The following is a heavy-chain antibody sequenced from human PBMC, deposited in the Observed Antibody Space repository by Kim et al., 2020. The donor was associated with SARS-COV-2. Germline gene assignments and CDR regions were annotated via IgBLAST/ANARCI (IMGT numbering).Heavy chain of an antibody. J-gene: IGHJ4*02. CDR3: ARYNSVSFFDY. Sequence: NYNPSLKRRVTMSVDTSKTQFSLKLGSVTAADTAMYYCARYNSVSFFDYWGQGTLVTVSS. D-gene: IGHD4-4*01. V-gene: IGHV4-59*10.